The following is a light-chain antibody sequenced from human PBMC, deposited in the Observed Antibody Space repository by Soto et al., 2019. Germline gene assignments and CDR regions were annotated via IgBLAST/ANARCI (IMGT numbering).Light chain of an antibody. CDR1: QTVSSK. CDR2: DTS. J-gene: IGKJ1*01. CDR3: HQRKSWPRT. V-gene: IGKV3-11*01. Sequence: EIVLTQSPATLSSSPGERATLSCRASQTVSSKWAWYQHEPGQAPRLLIYDTSNRATGIPARYSGSGSGTDFTLTISSLEPEDFAVYYCHQRKSWPRTFGQAT.